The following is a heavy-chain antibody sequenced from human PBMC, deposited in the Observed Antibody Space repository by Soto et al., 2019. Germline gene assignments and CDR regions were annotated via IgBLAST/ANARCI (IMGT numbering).Heavy chain of an antibody. Sequence: QVQLVESGGGVVQPGRSLRLSCVASGFTFSSYGMHWVRQAPGKGLEWVAIISYDGSNTYFADSVKGRFSISRDNSKNTLYLQMNTLRAEDTSVYYCAKEGELSGSYYISTSYYFDYWGQGPLVTVSS. V-gene: IGHV3-30*18. D-gene: IGHD1-26*01. CDR2: ISYDGSNT. CDR1: GFTFSSYG. CDR3: AKEGELSGSYYISTSYYFDY. J-gene: IGHJ4*02.